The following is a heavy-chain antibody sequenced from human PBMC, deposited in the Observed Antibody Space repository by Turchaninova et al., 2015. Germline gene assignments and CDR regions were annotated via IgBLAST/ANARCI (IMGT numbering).Heavy chain of an antibody. CDR1: GFTFNSYE. Sequence: EVQLVESGGGLVQPGGYLRLSCAASGFTFNSYEMNWVREAPGKGLEWVSYISSSGSXXNYTXXGKXRXTISRDNAXXSLXXXMNSLRAXXTAVYYCARGXTVRXXWGQGXLVTVSS. CDR3: ARGXTVRXX. D-gene: IGHD4-11*01. V-gene: IGHV3-48*03. J-gene: IGHJ4*02. CDR2: ISSSGSXX.